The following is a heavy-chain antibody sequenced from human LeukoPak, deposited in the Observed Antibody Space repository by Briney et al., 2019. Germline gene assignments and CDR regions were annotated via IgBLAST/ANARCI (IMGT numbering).Heavy chain of an antibody. D-gene: IGHD5-24*01. CDR3: ARGNPTMATITFDY. CDR1: GGSISSYY. CDR2: IYYSGST. V-gene: IGHV4-59*08. J-gene: IGHJ4*02. Sequence: PSETLSLTCTVSGGSISSYYWSWIRQPPGKGLEWIGYIYYSGSTNYNPSLKSRVTISVDTSKNQFSLKLSSVTAADTAVYYCARGNPTMATITFDYWGQGTLVTVSS.